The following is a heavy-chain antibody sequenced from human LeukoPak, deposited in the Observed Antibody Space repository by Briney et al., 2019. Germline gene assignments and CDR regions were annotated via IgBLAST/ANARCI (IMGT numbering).Heavy chain of an antibody. CDR3: ARHGRVGATTYYFGLDV. CDR2: IQYSGST. D-gene: IGHD1-26*01. V-gene: IGHV4-59*08. CDR1: GGSINRYY. Sequence: SETLSLTCTVSGGSINRYYWSWIRQPPGKGLEWIGYIQYSGSTNYSPSLKSRITMSVDTSKNQFLLKVTPVTAADSAVYYCARHGRVGATTYYFGLDVWGEGTTVTVSS. J-gene: IGHJ6*04.